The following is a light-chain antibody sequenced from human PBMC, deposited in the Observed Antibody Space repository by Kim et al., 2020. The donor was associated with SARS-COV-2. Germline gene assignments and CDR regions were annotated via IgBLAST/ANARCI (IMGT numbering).Light chain of an antibody. Sequence: ASVGDRITISCRESQGISNYLAWFQHKVGKAPKALIYTASNWQTGVPSRFSGSGSGTDFTLTITSLQPEDFATYYCQQYNRYPITFGQGTRLEIK. V-gene: IGKV1-16*01. CDR1: QGISNY. CDR2: TAS. J-gene: IGKJ5*01. CDR3: QQYNRYPIT.